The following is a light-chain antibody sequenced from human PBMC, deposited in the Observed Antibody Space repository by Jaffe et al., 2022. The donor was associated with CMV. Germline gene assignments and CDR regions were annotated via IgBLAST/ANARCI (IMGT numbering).Light chain of an antibody. J-gene: IGLJ3*02. CDR2: DNN. Sequence: QSVLTQPPSVSAAPRQKVTISCSNVGNNFVSWYQQIPGSAPKLLIFDNNHRPSGIPERFSGSKSGTSATLEISGLQNEDEADYYCATWDDSLSTGQGVFGGGTKVTVL. CDR1: NVGNNF. CDR3: ATWDDSLSTGQGV. V-gene: IGLV1-51*01.